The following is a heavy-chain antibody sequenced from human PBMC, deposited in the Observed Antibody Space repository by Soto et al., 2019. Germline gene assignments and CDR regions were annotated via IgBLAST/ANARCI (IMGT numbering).Heavy chain of an antibody. Sequence: GGSLRLSCTASGFTFGDYAMSWFRQAPGKGLEWVGFIRSKAYGGTTEYAASVKGRFTISRDDSKSIAYLQMNSLKTEDTAVYYCIRFPFLRYFDGHYDVFDIWGQGTMVTVSS. CDR2: IRSKAYGGTT. CDR1: GFTFGDYA. CDR3: IRFPFLRYFDGHYDVFDI. V-gene: IGHV3-49*03. D-gene: IGHD3-9*01. J-gene: IGHJ3*02.